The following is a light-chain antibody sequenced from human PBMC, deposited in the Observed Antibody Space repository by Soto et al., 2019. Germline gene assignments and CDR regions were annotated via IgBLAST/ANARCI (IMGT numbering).Light chain of an antibody. J-gene: IGLJ3*02. V-gene: IGLV2-11*01. CDR3: CSYAGAYTWM. CDR2: DVT. Sequence: SALTQPRSVSGSPGQSVTISCTGTSSGVGGYDYVSWCQQHPGKAPKLLIYDVTRRPSGVPDRFSGSKSGNTASLTISGLQAEDEADYYCCSYAGAYTWMFGGGTKLTVL. CDR1: SSGVGGYDY.